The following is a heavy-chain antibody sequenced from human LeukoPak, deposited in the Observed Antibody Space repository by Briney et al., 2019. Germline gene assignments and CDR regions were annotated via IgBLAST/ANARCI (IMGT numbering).Heavy chain of an antibody. V-gene: IGHV1-8*03. CDR2: MNPNSGNT. D-gene: IGHD2-2*01. CDR3: ARESVYCSSTSCPDY. CDR1: GYTFTSYD. J-gene: IGHJ4*02. Sequence: ASVKVSCKASGYTFTSYDINWVRQATGQGREWMGWMNPNSGNTGYAQKFQGRVTITRNTSISTAYMELSSLRSEDTAVYYCARESVYCSSTSCPDYWGQGTLVTVSS.